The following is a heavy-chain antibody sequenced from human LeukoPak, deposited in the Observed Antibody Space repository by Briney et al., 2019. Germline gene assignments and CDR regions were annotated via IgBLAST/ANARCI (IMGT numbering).Heavy chain of an antibody. D-gene: IGHD2-2*01. CDR2: INHSGST. V-gene: IGHV4-34*01. CDR3: ARGTSVWYYYYMDV. CDR1: GGSFSGYY. Sequence: PSETLSLTCAVYGGSFSGYYWSWIRQPPGKGLEWIGEINHSGSTNYNPSLKSRVTISVDTSKNQFSLKLSSVTAADTAVYYCARGTSVWYYYYMDVWGKGTTVTVSS. J-gene: IGHJ6*03.